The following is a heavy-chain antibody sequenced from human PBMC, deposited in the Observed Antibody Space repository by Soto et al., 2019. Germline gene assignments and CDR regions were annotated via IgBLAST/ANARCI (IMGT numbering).Heavy chain of an antibody. Sequence: SQTLSLPCAISGGSVSSNSAAWSLIRPCPSRGLEWLGRTYYRSKWYNDYAVSVKSRITINPDPSKNQSSLQLNSVTPEDTAVYYCARARHCTNGVCYRRVYYYYCMDVWGQGTTVTVSS. V-gene: IGHV6-1*01. CDR1: GGSVSSNSAA. CDR3: ARARHCTNGVCYRRVYYYYCMDV. D-gene: IGHD2-8*01. J-gene: IGHJ6*02. CDR2: TYYRSKWYN.